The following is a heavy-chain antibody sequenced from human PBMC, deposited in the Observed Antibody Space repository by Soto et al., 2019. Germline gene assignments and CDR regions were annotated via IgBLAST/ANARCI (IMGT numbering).Heavy chain of an antibody. CDR1: GFTFSSYA. D-gene: IGHD6-6*01. Sequence: EVQLLESGGGVVQPGGSLRLSCAASGFTFSSYAMSWVRQAPGKGLEWVSGISGSGGTTYYADSVKGRFTISRDNSKNTLYLQMNSLRAEDTAVFYCAIDAKAPRPNYYYYGMDVWGQGNTVTVSS. CDR2: ISGSGGTT. V-gene: IGHV3-23*01. J-gene: IGHJ6*02. CDR3: AIDAKAPRPNYYYYGMDV.